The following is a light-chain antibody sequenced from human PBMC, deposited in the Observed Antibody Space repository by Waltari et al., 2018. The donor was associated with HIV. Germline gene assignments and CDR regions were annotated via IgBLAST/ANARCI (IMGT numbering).Light chain of an antibody. J-gene: IGKJ2*01. Sequence: DIQMTQSPSTLSASVGDRVTITCRASHKISSWLAWYQQRPGKAPNPLIYQASTLQGGVPSRFSGSGSGTDFTLTINRLQSDYFGTYYCQQYDTFPYTFGPGTNLEIK. CDR1: HKISSW. CDR2: QAS. V-gene: IGKV1-5*01. CDR3: QQYDTFPYT.